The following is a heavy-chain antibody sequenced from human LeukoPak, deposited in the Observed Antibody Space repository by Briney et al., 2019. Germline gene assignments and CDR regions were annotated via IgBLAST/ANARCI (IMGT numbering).Heavy chain of an antibody. CDR3: AKSTTVTQRGYFDY. CDR2: ISYDGSSK. V-gene: IGHV3-30*18. D-gene: IGHD4-17*01. J-gene: IGHJ4*02. Sequence: GGSLRLSCAASGFTFRGYGMHWVRQAPAKGQEWVAIISYDGSSKYYADSVKGRFTISRDNSKNTLYLQMNSLRAEDTAVYYCAKSTTVTQRGYFDYWGQGTLVTVSS. CDR1: GFTFRGYG.